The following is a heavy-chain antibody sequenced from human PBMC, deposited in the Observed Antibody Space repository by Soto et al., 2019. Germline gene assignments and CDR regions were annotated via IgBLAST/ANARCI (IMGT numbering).Heavy chain of an antibody. V-gene: IGHV4-31*03. CDR2: IYYSGST. CDR3: ARYQPLAAFDI. CDR1: GGSISSGGYY. Sequence: SETLSLTCTVSGGSISSGGYYWSWIRQHPGKGLEWIGYIYYSGSTYYNPSLKSRVTISVDTSKNQFSLKLSSVTAADTAVYYCARYQPLAAFDIWGQGTMVTVSS. D-gene: IGHD2-2*01. J-gene: IGHJ3*02.